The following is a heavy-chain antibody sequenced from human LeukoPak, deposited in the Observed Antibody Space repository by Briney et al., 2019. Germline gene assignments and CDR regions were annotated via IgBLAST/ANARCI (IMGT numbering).Heavy chain of an antibody. V-gene: IGHV3-30*18. D-gene: IGHD6-6*01. Sequence: GGFLRLSCAASGFTFSSYGMHWVRQAPGKGLEWVAVISYDGSNKYYADSVKGRFTISRDNSKNTLYLQMNSLRAEDTAVYYCAKDSSSSSPDLDAFDIWGQGTMVTVSS. CDR1: GFTFSSYG. CDR2: ISYDGSNK. CDR3: AKDSSSSSPDLDAFDI. J-gene: IGHJ3*02.